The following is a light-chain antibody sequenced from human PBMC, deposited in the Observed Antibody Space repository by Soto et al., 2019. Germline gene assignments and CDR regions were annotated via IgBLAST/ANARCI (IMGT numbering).Light chain of an antibody. J-gene: IGKJ1*01. Sequence: EIVLTQSPGTLSLSPGERATLSCRASQSVSSSYLAWYQQKPGQAPRLLIYGASSRATGIPDRFSGSGSGTDFTLTISRLEPEDFAAYYCQQYGMTFGQGTKVDI. CDR3: QQYGMT. CDR1: QSVSSSY. CDR2: GAS. V-gene: IGKV3-20*01.